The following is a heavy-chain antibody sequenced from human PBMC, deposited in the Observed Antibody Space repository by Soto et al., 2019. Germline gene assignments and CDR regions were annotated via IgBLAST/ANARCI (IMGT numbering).Heavy chain of an antibody. D-gene: IGHD3-10*01. Sequence: SETLSLTCTVSGASINGFYWSWIRQSPGKGLEWIGYIYYSGSTNYNPSLRSRVTMSVDTSKNQFSLELNSVTAADTAVYYCARHYNSGTYPLDHWGHGTLVTVSS. J-gene: IGHJ1*01. CDR1: GASINGFY. CDR3: ARHYNSGTYPLDH. V-gene: IGHV4-59*08. CDR2: IYYSGST.